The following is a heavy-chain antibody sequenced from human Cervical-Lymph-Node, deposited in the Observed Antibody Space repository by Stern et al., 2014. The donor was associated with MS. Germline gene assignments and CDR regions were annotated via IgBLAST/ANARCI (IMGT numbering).Heavy chain of an antibody. CDR2: IIPIFGTA. Sequence: QVQLVQSGAEVKKPGSSVKVSCKAFGGTFTSSVFSWVRQAPGQGLEWMGGIIPIFGTAHYAQTLQGRVTITADDSTSTVYMELSSLRSEDTAVYYGAREYGGGDYWGEAFDIWGQGTMVTVSS. V-gene: IGHV1-69*01. CDR1: GGTFTSSV. J-gene: IGHJ3*02. D-gene: IGHD2-21*02. CDR3: AREYGGGDYWGEAFDI.